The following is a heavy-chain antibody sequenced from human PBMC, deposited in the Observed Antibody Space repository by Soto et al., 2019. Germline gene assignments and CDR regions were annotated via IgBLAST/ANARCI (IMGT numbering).Heavy chain of an antibody. D-gene: IGHD2-15*01. J-gene: IGHJ4*02. V-gene: IGHV4-30-4*01. CDR1: GGSISSGDYY. CDR2: IYYSGST. Sequence: SETLSLTCTVSGGSISSGDYYWIWIRQPPGKGLEWIGYIYYSGSTYYNPSLKSRVTISVDTSKNQFSLKLSSVTAADTAVYYCAREWRSRVAKRFDYWGQGTLVTVSS. CDR3: AREWRSRVAKRFDY.